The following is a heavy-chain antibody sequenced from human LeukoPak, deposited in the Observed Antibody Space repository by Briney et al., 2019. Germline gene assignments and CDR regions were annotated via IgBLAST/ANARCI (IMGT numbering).Heavy chain of an antibody. Sequence: GGSLRLSCSASGFTFSSYAMHWVRQAPGKGLEYVSAISSNGGSTYYADSVKGRFTISRDNSKNTLYLQMSSLRAEDTAVYYCVKADYYDRSGFDMGFDYWGQGTLVTVSS. D-gene: IGHD3-22*01. CDR1: GFTFSSYA. J-gene: IGHJ4*02. CDR3: VKADYYDRSGFDMGFDY. V-gene: IGHV3-64D*06. CDR2: ISSNGGST.